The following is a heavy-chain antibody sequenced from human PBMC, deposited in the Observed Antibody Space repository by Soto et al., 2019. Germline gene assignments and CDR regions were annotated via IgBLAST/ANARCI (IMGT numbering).Heavy chain of an antibody. CDR3: ARREIQGPIDY. D-gene: IGHD1-26*01. Sequence: QVQLQESGPGLVKPSDTLSLTCAVSGYSISSSNWWGWIRQPPGKGLEWIGYIYYSGTTYYNPSLKSRVTMSVDTSKHQFSLKLTSVTAVDTAVYYGARREIQGPIDYWGQGTLVTVSS. CDR2: IYYSGTT. CDR1: GYSISSSNW. V-gene: IGHV4-28*01. J-gene: IGHJ4*02.